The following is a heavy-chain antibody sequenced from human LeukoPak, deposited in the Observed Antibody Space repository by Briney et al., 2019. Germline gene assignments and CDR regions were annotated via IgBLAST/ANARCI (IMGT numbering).Heavy chain of an antibody. CDR2: IYHSGST. J-gene: IGHJ4*02. CDR1: GYSISSGYY. CDR3: ARDDILTGFDY. Sequence: PSETLSLTCAVSGYSISSGYYWGWIRQPPGKGLEWIGSIYHSGSTYYNPSLKSRVTISVDTPKNQFSLKLSSVTAADTAVYYCARDDILTGFDYWGQGTLVTVSS. V-gene: IGHV4-38-2*02. D-gene: IGHD3-9*01.